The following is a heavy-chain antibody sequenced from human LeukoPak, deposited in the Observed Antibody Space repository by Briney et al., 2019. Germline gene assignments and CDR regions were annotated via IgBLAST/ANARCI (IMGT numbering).Heavy chain of an antibody. CDR1: GGSISSYF. V-gene: IGHV4-59*12. D-gene: IGHD6-19*01. J-gene: IGHJ5*02. Sequence: SGTLSLTCTVSGGSISSYFWHWIRQPPGKGLEWMGYIYDSGTTAYNPSLKRRVTMSVDTSKNQFSLKLSSVTAADTAVYYCAREIGTVAGLNWFDPWGQGTLVTVSS. CDR2: IYDSGTT. CDR3: AREIGTVAGLNWFDP.